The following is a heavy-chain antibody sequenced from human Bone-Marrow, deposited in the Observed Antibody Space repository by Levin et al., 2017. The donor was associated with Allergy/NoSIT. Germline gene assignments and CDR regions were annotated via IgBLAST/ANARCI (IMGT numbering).Heavy chain of an antibody. V-gene: IGHV4-59*02. J-gene: IGHJ3*01. D-gene: IGHD1-26*01. CDR3: ARDVSGTYYTFGT. Sequence: SETLSLTCTVSGGSVSSHFWNWIRHSPGKGLEWIGYVFHSGSTAYNPSLKSRVTISIDTSRNQFSLTLTSVTAADTALYYCARDVSGTYYTFGTWGQGTMVPVSS. CDR2: VFHSGST. CDR1: GGSVSSHF.